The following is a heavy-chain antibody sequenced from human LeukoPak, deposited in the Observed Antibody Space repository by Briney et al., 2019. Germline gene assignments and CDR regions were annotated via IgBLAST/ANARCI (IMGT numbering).Heavy chain of an antibody. V-gene: IGHV3-7*01. CDR2: IKQDGSEK. D-gene: IGHD1-7*01. J-gene: IGHJ6*03. CDR1: GFTFSSYW. CDR3: ARERLELPSYYYYMDV. Sequence: GASLRLSRAVSGFTFSSYWTSWVRLPRGKGLEWLANIKQDGSEKYYVDSVKGRFTISRDNAKNSLSLQMNSLRAEDTAVYYCARERLELPSYYYYMDVWGKGTTVTVSS.